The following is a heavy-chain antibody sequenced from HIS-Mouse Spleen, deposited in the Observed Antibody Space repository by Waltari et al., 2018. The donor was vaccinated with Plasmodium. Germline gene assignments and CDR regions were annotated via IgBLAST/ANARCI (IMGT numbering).Heavy chain of an antibody. Sequence: QVQLVQSGAEVKKPGASVKVSCKASGYTFTGYYMHWVRKAPGPGLEWMGWINPNSGGTNYAQKFQGRVTMTRDTSISTAYMELSRLRSDDTAVYYCARVLGYKAAAGTFVEYFQHWGQGTLVTVYS. CDR1: GYTFTGYY. V-gene: IGHV1-2*02. D-gene: IGHD6-13*01. CDR3: ARVLGYKAAAGTFVEYFQH. CDR2: INPNSGGT. J-gene: IGHJ1*01.